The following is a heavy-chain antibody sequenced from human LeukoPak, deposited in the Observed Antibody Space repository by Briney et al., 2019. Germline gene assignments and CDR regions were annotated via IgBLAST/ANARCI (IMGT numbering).Heavy chain of an antibody. V-gene: IGHV3-23*01. D-gene: IGHD2-21*01. CDR2: LNGGGT. Sequence: GGSLRLSCVASGFTFSNYAMSWVRQAPGKGLEWVAALNGGGTFFQYSVRGRVSISRDNSKNTLYLQLSSLRGDATAVYCCVKEVTGDGYFDYWGRGTLITVSS. J-gene: IGHJ4*02. CDR3: VKEVTGDGYFDY. CDR1: GFTFSNYA.